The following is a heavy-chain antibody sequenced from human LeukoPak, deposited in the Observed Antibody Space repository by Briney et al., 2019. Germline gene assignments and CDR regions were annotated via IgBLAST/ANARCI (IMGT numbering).Heavy chain of an antibody. J-gene: IGHJ4*02. CDR3: ARDAYSKYYFDY. CDR2: IYYSGST. CDR1: GGSISSSSYY. Sequence: SETLSLTCTVSGGSISSSSYYWGWIRQPPGKGLEWIGSIYYSGSTYYNPSLKSRVTISVDTSKNQFSLKLSSVTAADTAVYYCARDAYSKYYFDYWGQGTLVTVSS. D-gene: IGHD2-15*01. V-gene: IGHV4-39*07.